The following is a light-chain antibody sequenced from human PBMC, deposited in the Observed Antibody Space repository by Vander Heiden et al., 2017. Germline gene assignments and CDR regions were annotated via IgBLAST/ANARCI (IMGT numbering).Light chain of an antibody. J-gene: IGKJ1*01. Sequence: PSTLSASVGDKVTITCRASQGISNYLAWYQQKPGEAPKLLIFDASTLQPGVPSRFSGSGSGTDFTLTISSLQPEDVATYYCQQCDTAPWTFGQGTKVEIK. CDR3: QQCDTAPWT. CDR2: DAS. V-gene: IGKV1-27*01. CDR1: QGISNY.